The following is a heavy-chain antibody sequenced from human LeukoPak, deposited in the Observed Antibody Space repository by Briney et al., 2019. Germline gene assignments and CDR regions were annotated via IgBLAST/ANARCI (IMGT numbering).Heavy chain of an antibody. Sequence: GASVKVSCKASGYTFTGYYMHWVRQAPGQGLEWMGIINPSGGSTSYAQKFQGRVTMTRDTSTSTVYMELSSLRSEDTAVYYCARCLEEYSSTSPFDPWGQGTLVTVSS. J-gene: IGHJ5*02. CDR3: ARCLEEYSSTSPFDP. D-gene: IGHD2-2*01. CDR1: GYTFTGYY. CDR2: INPSGGST. V-gene: IGHV1-46*01.